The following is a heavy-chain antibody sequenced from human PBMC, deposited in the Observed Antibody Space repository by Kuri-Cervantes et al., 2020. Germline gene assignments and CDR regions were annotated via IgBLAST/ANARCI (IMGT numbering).Heavy chain of an antibody. V-gene: IGHV4-39*01. Sequence: SETLSLTCAVYGRSFNTYYWSWIRQPPGKGLEWIGSIYYSGSTYYNPSPKSRVTISVDTSKNQFSLKLSSVTAADTAVYYCARHGRPYSSGWYGPFPSWYFDLWGRGTLVTVSS. CDR3: ARHGRPYSSGWYGPFPSWYFDL. D-gene: IGHD6-19*01. CDR2: IYYSGST. CDR1: GRSFNTYY. J-gene: IGHJ2*01.